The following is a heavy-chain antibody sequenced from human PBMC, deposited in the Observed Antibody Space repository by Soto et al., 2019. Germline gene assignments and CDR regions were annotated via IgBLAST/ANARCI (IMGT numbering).Heavy chain of an antibody. V-gene: IGHV4-59*08. D-gene: IGHD3-9*01. CDR3: ASLNFDILPAYYAFDI. J-gene: IGHJ3*02. CDR2: ISYSGST. Sequence: PSETLSLTCTVSRGSINSHYWSWIRQPPGKGLEYIAYISYSGSTNYNPSLKSRLTISVDTSKNQFSLKLSSVTAADTAVYYCASLNFDILPAYYAFDIWGQGTMVT. CDR1: RGSINSHY.